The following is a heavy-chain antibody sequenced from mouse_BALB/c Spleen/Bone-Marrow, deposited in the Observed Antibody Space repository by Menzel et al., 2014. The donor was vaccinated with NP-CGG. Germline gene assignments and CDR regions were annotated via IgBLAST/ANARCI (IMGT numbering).Heavy chain of an antibody. D-gene: IGHD2-1*01. Sequence: EVKLVESGPGLVKPSQSLSLTCSVTGYSITSGYYWNWIRQFPGNKLEWMGYISYDGSNNYNPSLKNRVSITRDTSKNQSFLKLNSVTTKDTATYYCARYGNYNAMDYWGQGTSVTVSS. V-gene: IGHV3-6*02. CDR2: ISYDGSN. J-gene: IGHJ4*01. CDR1: GYSITSGYY. CDR3: ARYGNYNAMDY.